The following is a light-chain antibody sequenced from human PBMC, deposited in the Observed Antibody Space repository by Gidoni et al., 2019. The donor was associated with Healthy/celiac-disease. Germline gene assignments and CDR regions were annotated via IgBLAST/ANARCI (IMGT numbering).Light chain of an antibody. Sequence: IPITQSPSSLSASVGDRVTITCRASQSISSYLNWHQQKPGKAPKLLIYAASSLQSGVPSRFSGSGSGTDFTLTISSLQPEDFAAYYCQQSYSTPYTFGQGTKLEIK. V-gene: IGKV1-39*01. CDR3: QQSYSTPYT. CDR2: AAS. J-gene: IGKJ2*01. CDR1: QSISSY.